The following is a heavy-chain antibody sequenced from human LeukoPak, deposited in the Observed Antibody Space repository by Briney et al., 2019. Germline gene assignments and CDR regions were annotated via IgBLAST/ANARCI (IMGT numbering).Heavy chain of an antibody. CDR2: INPNSGGT. Sequence: ASVKVSCKASGYTFTGYYMHWVRQAPGQGLEWMGWINPNSGGTNYAQKFQGRATMTRHTSISTAYMELSSLRSEDTAVYYCATAPREQQQLVRGDYFDYWGQGTLVTVSS. J-gene: IGHJ4*02. D-gene: IGHD6-13*01. CDR1: GYTFTGYY. CDR3: ATAPREQQQLVRGDYFDY. V-gene: IGHV1-2*02.